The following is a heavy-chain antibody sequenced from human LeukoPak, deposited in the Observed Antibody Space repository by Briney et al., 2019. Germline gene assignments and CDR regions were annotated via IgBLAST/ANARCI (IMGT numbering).Heavy chain of an antibody. D-gene: IGHD1-26*01. CDR3: AKDGMVGATDYLGWWFDP. J-gene: IGHJ5*02. V-gene: IGHV3-30*04. CDR2: ISYDGSNK. Sequence: GRSQRLSCAASGFTFSSYAMHWVRQAPGKGLEWVAVISYDGSNKYYADSVKGRFTISRDNSKNTLYLQMNSLRAEDTAVYYCAKDGMVGATDYLGWWFDPWGQGTLVTVSS. CDR1: GFTFSSYA.